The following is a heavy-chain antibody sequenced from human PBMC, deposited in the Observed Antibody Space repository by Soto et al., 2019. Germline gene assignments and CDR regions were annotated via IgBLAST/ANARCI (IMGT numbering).Heavy chain of an antibody. CDR2: ISSSSSYT. V-gene: IGHV3-11*06. D-gene: IGHD3-10*01. J-gene: IGHJ6*02. Sequence: GGSLRLSCAASGFTFSDYYMSWIRQAPGKGLEWVSYISSSSSYTNYADSVKGRFTISRDNAKNSLYLQMNSLRAEDTAVYYCARGAGSGDFVGYYGMDVWGQGTTVTVSS. CDR1: GFTFSDYY. CDR3: ARGAGSGDFVGYYGMDV.